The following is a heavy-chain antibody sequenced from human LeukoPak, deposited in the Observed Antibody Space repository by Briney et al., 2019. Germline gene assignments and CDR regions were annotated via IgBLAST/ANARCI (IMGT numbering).Heavy chain of an antibody. Sequence: GGSLRLSCAASGFTFSDYYMSWMRQARGKGVEWVSYISSSGSTIYYADSVRGRFTISRDNPKNSLYLQMNSLRDENTAVYYCARGKRPLQSYSDYVMDVGRQGSTVTVS. J-gene: IGHJ6*02. CDR2: ISSSGSTI. CDR3: ARGKRPLQSYSDYVMDV. V-gene: IGHV3-11*01. CDR1: GFTFSDYY. D-gene: IGHD4-11*01.